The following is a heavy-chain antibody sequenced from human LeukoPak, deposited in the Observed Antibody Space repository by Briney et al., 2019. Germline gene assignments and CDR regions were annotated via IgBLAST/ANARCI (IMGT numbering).Heavy chain of an antibody. CDR3: ARTDRQQLVRGFYYYMDV. V-gene: IGHV3-21*01. J-gene: IGHJ6*03. D-gene: IGHD6-13*01. CDR1: GFTFSSYS. Sequence: GGSLRLSCAASGFTFSSYSMNWVRQAPGKGLEWVSSISSSSSYIYYADSVEGRFTISRDNAKNSLYLQMNSLRAEDTAVYYCARTDRQQLVRGFYYYMDVWGKGTTVTVSS. CDR2: ISSSSSYI.